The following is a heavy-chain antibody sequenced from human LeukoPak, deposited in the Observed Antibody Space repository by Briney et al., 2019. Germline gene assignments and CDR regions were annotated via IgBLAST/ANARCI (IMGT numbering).Heavy chain of an antibody. CDR1: AYTFNDYY. Sequence: ASVKVSRKASAYTFNDYYVHWVRQAPGQGLQWMGWTGPNSGDAEYAQKFQGRFTMTRDRSISTAYMDLGRLTSDDTAVYYCARRSRNGLDAFDIWGQGTMVTVSS. D-gene: IGHD2-8*01. CDR3: ARRSRNGLDAFDI. J-gene: IGHJ3*02. CDR2: TGPNSGDA. V-gene: IGHV1-2*02.